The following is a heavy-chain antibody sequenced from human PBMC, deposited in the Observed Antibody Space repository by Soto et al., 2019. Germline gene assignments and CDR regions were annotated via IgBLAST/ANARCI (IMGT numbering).Heavy chain of an antibody. D-gene: IGHD3-16*01. CDR2: ITTDGSNT. V-gene: IGHV3-74*01. J-gene: IGHJ4*02. CDR3: ASEGGLIDS. CDR1: GFTFSTYW. Sequence: EVQLVESGGGLVQPGGSLRLSCAASGFTFSTYWMHWVRQAPGKGLVWVSRITTDGSNTTYADSVKGRFTISRDNAKKSLYLQMNSLRGGGKGVHSFASEGGLIDSWGQGTLVTVS.